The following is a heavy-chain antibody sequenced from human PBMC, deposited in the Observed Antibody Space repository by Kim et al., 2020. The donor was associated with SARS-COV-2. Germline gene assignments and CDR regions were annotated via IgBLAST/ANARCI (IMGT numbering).Heavy chain of an antibody. CDR3: ARGRNPTDY. J-gene: IGHJ4*02. CDR2: GRT. Sequence: GRTTHNPSLKGQVTQSVATSKNQFSLKLSSVTAADTAVYYCARGRNPTDYWGQGTLVTVSS. V-gene: IGHV4-59*09.